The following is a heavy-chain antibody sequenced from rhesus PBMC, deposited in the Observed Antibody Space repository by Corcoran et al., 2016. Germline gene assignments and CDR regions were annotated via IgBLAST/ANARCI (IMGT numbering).Heavy chain of an antibody. CDR1: GGSISSSY. V-gene: IGHV4-169*02. Sequence: QLQLQESGPGLVKPSETLSVTCAVSGGSISSSYWSWIRQAPGKGLEGIGYIYGSGSSTNTNPPLKSRVTLSVDTSKNQLSLKLSSVTAADTAVYYCASDWKEGNTVFDYWGQGVLVTVSS. CDR3: ASDWKEGNTVFDY. CDR2: IYGSGSST. J-gene: IGHJ4*01. D-gene: IGHD4-23*01.